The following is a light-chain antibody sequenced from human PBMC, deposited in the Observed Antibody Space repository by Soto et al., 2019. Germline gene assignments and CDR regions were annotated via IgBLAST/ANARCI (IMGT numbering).Light chain of an antibody. CDR1: QSISSN. CDR3: QQYNKWPPLT. V-gene: IGKV3-15*01. CDR2: GAS. J-gene: IGKJ4*01. Sequence: EIVMTQSPATLSVSPGERATLSCRASQSISSNLAWYQQKPGQAPSLLIYGASTRATGIPARFSGSGSGTEFTLTISRLQSEDFAVYYCQQYNKWPPLTFGGGTKVEIK.